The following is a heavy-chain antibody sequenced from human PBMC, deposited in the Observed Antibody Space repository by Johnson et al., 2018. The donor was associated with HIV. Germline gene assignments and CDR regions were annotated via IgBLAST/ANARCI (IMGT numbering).Heavy chain of an antibody. D-gene: IGHD2-8*01. CDR2: IYSGGST. CDR3: ARGGVVHDGFDI. CDR1: GFTVSSNY. J-gene: IGHJ3*02. Sequence: VLLVESRGVLVQPGGSLRLSCAASGFTVSSNYMSWVRQAPGKGLEWVSVIYSGGSTYYADSVKGRFTISRDNSKNTLYLQMNGLRAEDTAVYYCARGGVVHDGFDIRGLGTMVTVSS. V-gene: IGHV3-66*01.